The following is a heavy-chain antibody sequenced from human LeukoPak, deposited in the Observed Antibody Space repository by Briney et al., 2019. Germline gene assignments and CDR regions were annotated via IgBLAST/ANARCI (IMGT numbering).Heavy chain of an antibody. V-gene: IGHV3-30-3*01. CDR1: GFTFSSYA. D-gene: IGHD1-1*01. J-gene: IGHJ3*02. CDR2: ISYDGSNK. CDR3: ARDRVTKLEGGAWGAFDI. Sequence: GGSLRLSCAASGFTFSSYAMHWVRQAPGKGLEWVAVISYDGSNKYYADSVKGRFTISRDNSKNTLYLQMNSLRAEDTAVYYCARDRVTKLEGGAWGAFDIWGQGTMVTVSS.